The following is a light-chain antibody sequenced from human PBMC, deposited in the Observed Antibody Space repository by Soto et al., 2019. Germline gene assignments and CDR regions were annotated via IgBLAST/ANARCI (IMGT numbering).Light chain of an antibody. V-gene: IGKV1-5*01. J-gene: IGKJ1*01. CDR1: QSISTW. CDR2: HAS. Sequence: DIHVTQSPSSLAASIGDRVSITCRASQSISTWLAWYQQKPGTAPKLLIYHASTLESGVPSRFSGSGSGTHFTPTCSRLQHEDSPTYYGPPSYAAPRTFRQGTKVDIK. CDR3: PPSYAAPRT.